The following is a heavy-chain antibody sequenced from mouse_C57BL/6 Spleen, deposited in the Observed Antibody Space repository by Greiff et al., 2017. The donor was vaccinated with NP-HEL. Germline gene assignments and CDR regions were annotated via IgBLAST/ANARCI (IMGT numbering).Heavy chain of an antibody. V-gene: IGHV5-17*01. CDR3: ARHSNPAWFAY. CDR1: GFTFSDYG. CDR2: ISSGSSTI. D-gene: IGHD2-5*01. J-gene: IGHJ3*01. Sequence: EVQRVESGGGLVKPGGSLKLSCAASGFTFSDYGMHWVRQAPEKGLEWVAYISSGSSTIYYADTVKGRFTISRDNAKNTLFLQMTSLRSEDTAMYYCARHSNPAWFAYWGQGTLVTVSA.